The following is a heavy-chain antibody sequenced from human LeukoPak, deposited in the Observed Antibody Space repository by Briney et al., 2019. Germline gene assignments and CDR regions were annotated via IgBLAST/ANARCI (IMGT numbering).Heavy chain of an antibody. CDR1: GGSFNNFY. D-gene: IGHD2-15*01. J-gene: IGHJ5*02. CDR3: ARDHCSGGSCYPGWFDP. CDR2: ISHTGGT. Sequence: SETLSLTCTVSGGSFNNFYWSWIRQPPGKGLEWIGYISHTGGTTGNTNYNPSLKSRVTISVDTSKSQFSLRLSSVTAADTAVYYCARDHCSGGSCYPGWFDPWGQGTPVTVSS. V-gene: IGHV4-59*01.